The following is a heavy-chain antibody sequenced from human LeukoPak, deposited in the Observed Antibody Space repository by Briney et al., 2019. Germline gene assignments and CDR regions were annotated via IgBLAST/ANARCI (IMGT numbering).Heavy chain of an antibody. D-gene: IGHD2-2*01. CDR3: ALFPADGSYFDY. Sequence: ASVKVPCKASGYTFTSYGISWVRQAPGQGLEWMGWISAYNGNTNYAQKLQGRVTMTTDTSTSTAYMELRSLRSDDTAVYYCALFPADGSYFDYWGQGTLVTVSS. V-gene: IGHV1-18*01. CDR1: GYTFTSYG. CDR2: ISAYNGNT. J-gene: IGHJ4*02.